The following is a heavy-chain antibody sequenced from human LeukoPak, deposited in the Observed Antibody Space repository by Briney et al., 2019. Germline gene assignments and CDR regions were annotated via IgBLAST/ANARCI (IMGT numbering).Heavy chain of an antibody. Sequence: SETLSLTCTVSGGSISSYYGNWIRQPPGKGLEWIGYIYYSGSTNYNPSLKSRVTISVDTSKNQFSLKLGSVTAADTAVYYCARGHSGRGGIDPWGQGTLVTVSS. CDR1: GGSISSYY. J-gene: IGHJ5*02. CDR3: ARGHSGRGGIDP. CDR2: IYYSGST. V-gene: IGHV4-59*01. D-gene: IGHD3-10*02.